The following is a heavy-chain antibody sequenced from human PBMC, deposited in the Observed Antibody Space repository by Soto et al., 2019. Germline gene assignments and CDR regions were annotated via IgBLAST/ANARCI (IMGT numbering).Heavy chain of an antibody. CDR2: MYHSGST. CDR1: GGSISSGGYS. V-gene: IGHV4-30-2*05. J-gene: IGHJ4*02. CDR3: ARARATIAAAAIFDC. Sequence: SETLSLTCAVSGGSISSGGYSWSWIRQPPGKGLEWIGYMYHSGSTYYNPSLKSRVTISVDTSKNQFSLKLSSVTAADTAVYYCARARATIAAAAIFDCWGQGTLVTVSS. D-gene: IGHD6-13*01.